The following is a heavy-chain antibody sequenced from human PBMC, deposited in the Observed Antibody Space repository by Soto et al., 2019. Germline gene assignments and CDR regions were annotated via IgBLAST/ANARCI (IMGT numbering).Heavy chain of an antibody. J-gene: IGHJ4*02. CDR3: AKGRGQNWNVDY. CDR2: VSGSGGTA. V-gene: IGHV3-23*01. CDR1: GFTFSSYA. Sequence: EVQLLESGGGSVQPGGSLRLSCAASGFTFSSYAMHGVRRPPGKGVEWVSSVSGSGGTAYYADSVKGRFSISRDSLVNTLYLQMNCLRAEDTAVYYCAKGRGQNWNVDYLGQGTLVTVSP. D-gene: IGHD1-1*01.